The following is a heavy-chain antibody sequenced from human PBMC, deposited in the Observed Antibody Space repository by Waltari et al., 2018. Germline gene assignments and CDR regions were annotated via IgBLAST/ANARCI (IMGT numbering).Heavy chain of an antibody. J-gene: IGHJ4*02. CDR3: ARNSGNYSFFY. V-gene: IGHV4-38-2*01. Sequence: QVQLQESGPGLVKPSETLSLTCAVSGYSISSGYFGGWMRQPPGKGLEWIGSIYHSGRTYYNPSLNSRVTISVDTSKNRFSRKLSSVTAADTAVYYCARNSGNYSFFYWGQGTLVTVSS. CDR1: GYSISSGYF. D-gene: IGHD1-26*01. CDR2: IYHSGRT.